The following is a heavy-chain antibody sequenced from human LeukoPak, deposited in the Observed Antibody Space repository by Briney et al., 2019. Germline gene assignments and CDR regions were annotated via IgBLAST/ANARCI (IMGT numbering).Heavy chain of an antibody. CDR3: TRGYSGLGIYAFDL. V-gene: IGHV3-23*01. CDR1: GFTFSTYA. D-gene: IGHD1-26*01. CDR2: VSGSGGST. Sequence: GGSLRLSCAASGFTFSTYAMSWVRQAPGKGLEWVSAVSGSGGSTYYADSVEGRFTISRDNSKNTLHLQMNSLRAEDTAVYYCTRGYSGLGIYAFDLWSQGTMVTVSS. J-gene: IGHJ3*01.